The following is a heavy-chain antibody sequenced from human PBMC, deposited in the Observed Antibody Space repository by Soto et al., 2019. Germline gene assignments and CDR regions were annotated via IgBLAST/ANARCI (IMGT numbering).Heavy chain of an antibody. CDR1: GVTFSSET. J-gene: IGHJ4*02. V-gene: IGHV1-69*01. D-gene: IGHD2-21*01. CDR3: STELGDNPASPFDS. Sequence: QVQLVQSGAEGKKPGSSVKVSCKASGVTFSSETISWVRQAPGQGLEWVGGIIALFGTANYAQKFQVRVTITADESTSTLYIELSSLSSDDTAVYYCSTELGDNPASPFDSWGQGTLVTVSS. CDR2: IIALFGTA.